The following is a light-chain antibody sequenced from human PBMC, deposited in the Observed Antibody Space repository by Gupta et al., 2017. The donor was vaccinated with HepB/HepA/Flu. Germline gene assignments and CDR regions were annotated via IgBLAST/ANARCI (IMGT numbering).Light chain of an antibody. J-gene: IGKJ1*01. Sequence: EILLTQSPGSLSLSPGERATLSCRASQSIGSNFLAWYQQKPGQAPRLVIYSASNRATGIPDRFSGGGSGTDFTLTITRLEPEDFAVYYCQQQGSSTATFGQGTKVEIK. V-gene: IGKV3-20*01. CDR1: QSIGSNF. CDR3: QQQGSSTAT. CDR2: SAS.